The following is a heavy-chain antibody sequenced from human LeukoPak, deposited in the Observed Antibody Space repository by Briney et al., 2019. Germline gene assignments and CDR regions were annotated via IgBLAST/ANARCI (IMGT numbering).Heavy chain of an antibody. CDR3: AKDSGSSSSWSLDY. V-gene: IGHV3-30*18. D-gene: IGHD6-13*01. CDR2: ISYDGSNK. Sequence: GGSLRLSCAASGFTFSNYGMHWVRQAPGKGLEWVAVISYDGSNKYYADSVKGRFTISRDNSKNTLYLQMNSLRAEDTAVYYCAKDSGSSSSWSLDYWGQGTLVTVSS. CDR1: GFTFSNYG. J-gene: IGHJ4*02.